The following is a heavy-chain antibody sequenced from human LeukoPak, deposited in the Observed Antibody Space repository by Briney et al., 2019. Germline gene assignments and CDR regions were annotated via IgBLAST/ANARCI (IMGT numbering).Heavy chain of an antibody. CDR1: GSTLITYG. V-gene: IGHV1-18*01. D-gene: IGHD5-18*01. CDR3: ARMKDGYLGRLDY. CDR2: ISAYNGDT. J-gene: IGHJ4*02. Sequence: ASVKVSCKASGSTLITYGINWVRQAPGQGLEWMGWISAYNGDTSYTQKLQGRVTMTTDTSTNTAYMELRSLRSDDTAMYYCARMKDGYLGRLDYWGQGTLVTVSS.